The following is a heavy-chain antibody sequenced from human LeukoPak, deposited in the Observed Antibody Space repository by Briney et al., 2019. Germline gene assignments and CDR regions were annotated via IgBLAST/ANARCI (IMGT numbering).Heavy chain of an antibody. V-gene: IGHV5-51*01. CDR2: IYPGDSDT. CDR1: GYTFTDYW. CDR3: GRLSCSSTTCPFDY. D-gene: IGHD2-2*01. J-gene: IGHJ4*02. Sequence: GESLKISCKGSGYTFTDYWIGWVRQMPGKGLEWMGIIYPGDSDTRYSPSFQGQVTMSADKSINTAYLQWSSLKASDSAMYYCGRLSCSSTTCPFDYWGQGTLVTVSS.